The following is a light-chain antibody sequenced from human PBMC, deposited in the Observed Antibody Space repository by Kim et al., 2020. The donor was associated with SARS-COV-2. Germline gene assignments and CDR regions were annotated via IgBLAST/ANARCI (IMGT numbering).Light chain of an antibody. CDR2: RAS. CDR3: QQYDTWPT. CDR1: QSVGSH. Sequence: EIVMTQSPATLSVSPGGRATLSCRASQSVGSHLAWYQQKPGQAPSLLIYRASTRASDVPARFSGSGSATEFTLTISSLQSEDFAIYYCQQYDTWPTFGGGTKLEIK. V-gene: IGKV3D-15*01. J-gene: IGKJ4*01.